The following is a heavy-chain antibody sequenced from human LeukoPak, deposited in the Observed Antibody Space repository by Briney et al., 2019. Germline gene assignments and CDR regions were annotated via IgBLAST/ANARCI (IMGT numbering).Heavy chain of an antibody. CDR2: INGNGGST. J-gene: IGHJ4*02. D-gene: IGHD3-22*01. Sequence: GGSLRLSCAASGFTFDNYGMSWARQVPGKGLEWVSSINGNGGSTAYADSAKGRFTISRDNVKNSLYLQMNSLRAEDTAVYYCARDKYYYDSSGNDYWGQGSLVTVSS. V-gene: IGHV3-20*04. CDR1: GFTFDNYG. CDR3: ARDKYYYDSSGNDY.